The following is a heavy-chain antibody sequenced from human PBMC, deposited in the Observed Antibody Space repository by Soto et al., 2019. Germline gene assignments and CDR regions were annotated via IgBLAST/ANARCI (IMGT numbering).Heavy chain of an antibody. V-gene: IGHV3-23*01. D-gene: IGHD2-15*01. J-gene: IGHJ2*01. CDR2: ISFSDGGT. CDR1: GFTFSSYA. CDR3: GKDDRICARRYFDL. Sequence: EEQLLESGGGLIQPGGSLRLACAASGFTFSSYAMTWVRQAPGKGLEWVSSISFSDGGTYYADSVKGRLTISRDNSKNPLFLQMNSLGVDNTAVYYCGKDDRICARRYFDLWGRGTLVTVSS.